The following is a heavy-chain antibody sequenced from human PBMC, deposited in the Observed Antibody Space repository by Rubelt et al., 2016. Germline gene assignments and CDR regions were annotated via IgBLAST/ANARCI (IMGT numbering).Heavy chain of an antibody. Sequence: GGGLVQPGGSLRLSCAASGFIFSNYWMSWVRQAPGKGLEWVANIKQDGSEKFYVDSVRGRFTISRDNAKNSLYLQMNSLRDEDTAVYYCARGVRGLGAADVALDCWGKGTLVTVSS. CDR1: GFIFSNYW. V-gene: IGHV3-7*02. CDR3: ARGVRGLGAADVALDC. J-gene: IGHJ4*02. CDR2: IKQDGSEK. D-gene: IGHD3-16*01.